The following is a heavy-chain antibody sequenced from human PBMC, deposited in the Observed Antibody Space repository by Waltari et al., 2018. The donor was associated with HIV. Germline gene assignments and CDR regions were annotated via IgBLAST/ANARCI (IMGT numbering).Heavy chain of an antibody. CDR2: INPNSGGT. CDR3: ATALYSSSSAGSIDY. D-gene: IGHD6-6*01. Sequence: QVQLVQSGAEVKKPGASVKVSGKASGYTFTGNYMHWVRQAPGQGLEWMGWINPNSGGTNYAQKFQGRVTMTRDTSISTAYMELSRLRSDDTAVYYCATALYSSSSAGSIDYWGQGTLVTVSS. J-gene: IGHJ4*02. CDR1: GYTFTGNY. V-gene: IGHV1-2*02.